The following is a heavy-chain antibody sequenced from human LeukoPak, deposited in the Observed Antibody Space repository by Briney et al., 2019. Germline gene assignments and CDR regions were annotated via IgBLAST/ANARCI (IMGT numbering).Heavy chain of an antibody. CDR3: ARDRPAGGYCTSASCYSSRGMDV. Sequence: ASVKVSCKASGYTFTTYGISWVRQAPGQGLEWMGWISAYNGNTNYVQNLQGRVTMTTDTSTSTAYMELRSLRSVDTAVYYCARDRPAGGYCTSASCYSSRGMDVWGQGTTVTVSS. CDR2: ISAYNGNT. J-gene: IGHJ6*02. D-gene: IGHD2-2*02. V-gene: IGHV1-18*01. CDR1: GYTFTTYG.